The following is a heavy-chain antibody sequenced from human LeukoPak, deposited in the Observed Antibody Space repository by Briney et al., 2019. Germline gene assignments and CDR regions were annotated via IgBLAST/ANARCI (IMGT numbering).Heavy chain of an antibody. V-gene: IGHV1-2*02. J-gene: IGHJ4*02. D-gene: IGHD2/OR15-2a*01. CDR3: ARDKISFDY. Sequence: ASVKVSCKTSGYTFTYYYMHWVRQAPGQGLEWMGWLNPNTGGTNYAQKYQDRVTMTRDTSTSTAYMELTRLTSDDTAVYYCARDKISFDYWGQGTLVTVSS. CDR1: GYTFTYYY. CDR2: LNPNTGGT.